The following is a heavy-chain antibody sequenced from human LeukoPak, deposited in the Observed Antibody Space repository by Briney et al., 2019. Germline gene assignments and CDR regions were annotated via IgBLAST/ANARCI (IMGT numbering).Heavy chain of an antibody. CDR1: GFTFNSYA. CDR3: AKTATGYSSGHYPGWPVDY. Sequence: PGGSLRLSCAASGFTFNSYAMYWVRQAPGKGLEWGSGIFGSGGSAHYADSVKGRFAISRDNSKNRVYLQMNSLRAEDTAVYYCAKTATGYSSGHYPGWPVDYWGQGTLVTVSS. CDR2: IFGSGGSA. D-gene: IGHD6-19*01. V-gene: IGHV3-23*01. J-gene: IGHJ4*02.